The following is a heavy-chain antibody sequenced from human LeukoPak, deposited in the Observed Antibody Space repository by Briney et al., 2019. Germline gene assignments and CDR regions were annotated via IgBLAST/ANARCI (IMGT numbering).Heavy chain of an antibody. Sequence: GGSLRLSCAASGFTFSRYAMSWVRRAPGGGLEWGSAIRGSGGSTYYADSVKGRFTISRDNSKNTLYLQMNSLRAEDTAVYYCAKSDCSGGSCYENYWGQGTLVTVSS. V-gene: IGHV3-23*01. CDR2: IRGSGGST. CDR1: GFTFSRYA. J-gene: IGHJ4*02. CDR3: AKSDCSGGSCYENY. D-gene: IGHD2-15*01.